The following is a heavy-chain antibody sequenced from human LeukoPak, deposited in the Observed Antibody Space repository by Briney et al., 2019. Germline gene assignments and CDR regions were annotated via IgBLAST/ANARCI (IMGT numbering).Heavy chain of an antibody. CDR3: ITDSFLYYCSSGYYTPLDY. V-gene: IGHV3-15*01. CDR2: IKSKTDGGTT. Sequence: GGSLRLSCAASGFTFSNAWMSWVRQAPGKGLEWVGRIKSKTDGGTTDYAAPVKGRFTISRDDSKNTPYLQMNSLKTEGTAVYYCITDSFLYYCSSGYYTPLDYWGQGTLVTVSS. CDR1: GFTFSNAW. D-gene: IGHD3-22*01. J-gene: IGHJ4*02.